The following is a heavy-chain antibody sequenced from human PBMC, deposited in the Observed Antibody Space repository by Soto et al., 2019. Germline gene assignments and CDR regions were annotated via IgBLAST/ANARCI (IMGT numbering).Heavy chain of an antibody. V-gene: IGHV3-33*01. J-gene: IGHJ4*02. CDR1: GFTFSNLV. CDR3: EREKNAGVNVGNDLDH. D-gene: IGHD3-16*02. CDR2: IYSDGGIE. Sequence: QVQLVESGGGVVQPGRSLRLSCAASGFTFSNLVIHWVRQAPGKGLGWVAVIYSDGGIESYADSVKGRFTVSRDNSKNTLYPQINGLRAEDTAVYYCEREKNAGVNVGNDLDHWGQGTLVTVSS.